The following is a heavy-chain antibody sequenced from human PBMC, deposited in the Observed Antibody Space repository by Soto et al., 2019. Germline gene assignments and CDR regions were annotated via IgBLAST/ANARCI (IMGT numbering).Heavy chain of an antibody. D-gene: IGHD2-15*01. CDR1: GFTFSSYA. J-gene: IGHJ4*02. CDR2: SSGSGGST. CDR3: AKSGPYGRGGSCYAYYFDY. V-gene: IGHV3-23*01. Sequence: EVQLLESGGGLVQPGGSLRLSCAASGFTFSSYAMSWVRQAPGKGLEWVSASSGSGGSTYYADSGKGRFTISRDNSENTLYLQMNSLRAEDTAVYYCAKSGPYGRGGSCYAYYFDYWGQGTLVTVSS.